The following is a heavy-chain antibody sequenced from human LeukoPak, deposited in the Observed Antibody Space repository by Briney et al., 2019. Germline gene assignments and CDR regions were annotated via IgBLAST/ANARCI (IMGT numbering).Heavy chain of an antibody. D-gene: IGHD3-10*01. CDR2: INPNSGGT. V-gene: IGHV1-2*02. CDR3: ARVGRRYGSGSYYFFDY. Sequence: GASVKVSCKASGYTFTGYYMHWVRQAPGQGLEWMGWINPNSGGTNYAQKSQGRVTMTRDTSISTAYMELSRLRSDDTAVYYCARVGRRYGSGSYYFFDYWGQGTLVTVSS. CDR1: GYTFTGYY. J-gene: IGHJ4*02.